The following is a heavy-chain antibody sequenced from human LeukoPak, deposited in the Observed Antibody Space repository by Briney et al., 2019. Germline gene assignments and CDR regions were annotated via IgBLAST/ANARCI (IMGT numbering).Heavy chain of an antibody. CDR2: IYYNGRT. J-gene: IGHJ4*02. Sequence: PSETLSLTCTVSGDSINNNNYYWGWIRQPPGEGLEWIGNIYYNGRTYYSPSLKSRGTISVDTSNNQFSLKLNSVTAADTAVYYCARTTDLLEWLSFDYWGQGTLVTV. CDR3: ARTTDLLEWLSFDY. D-gene: IGHD3-3*01. V-gene: IGHV4-39*01. CDR1: GDSINNNNYY.